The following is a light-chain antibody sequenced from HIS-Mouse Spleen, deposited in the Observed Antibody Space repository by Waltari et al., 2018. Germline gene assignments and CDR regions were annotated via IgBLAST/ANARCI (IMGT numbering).Light chain of an antibody. CDR3: QQYNNWPYT. CDR2: GAS. J-gene: IGKJ2*01. CDR1: QRVSSN. V-gene: IGKV3-15*01. Sequence: EIVMTQSPATLSVSPGERATLSCRASQRVSSNLAWYQQKPGQAPRLRIYGASTRTTGIPARFSGSGSGTEFTLTISSLQSEDFAVYCCQQYNNWPYTFGQGTKLEIK.